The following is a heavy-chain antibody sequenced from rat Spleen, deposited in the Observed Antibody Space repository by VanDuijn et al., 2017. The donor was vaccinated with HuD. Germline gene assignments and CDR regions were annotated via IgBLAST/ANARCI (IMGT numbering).Heavy chain of an antibody. Sequence: EVQLVESGGGLVQPGRSLKLSCAASGFTFREYAMAWVRQAPKKGLEWVATILYDGRSTYYPDSVKGRFTISRDTAQNILYLQMNSPRSEDTATYYCTRVDYPGIAHYFDYWGQGVMVTVSS. V-gene: IGHV5-17*01. D-gene: IGHD1-4*01. J-gene: IGHJ2*01. CDR3: TRVDYPGIAHYFDY. CDR2: ILYDGRST. CDR1: GFTFREYA.